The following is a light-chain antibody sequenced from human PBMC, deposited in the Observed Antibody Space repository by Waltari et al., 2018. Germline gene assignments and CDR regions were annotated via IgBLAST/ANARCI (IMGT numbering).Light chain of an antibody. CDR2: DVN. CDR3: ASFTTSGSWV. CDR1: SRDLGTYNY. Sequence: QAALTQPTSLSGSPGQSITISCPGTSRDLGTYNYVSWYQQHPGKAPKLIIFDVNKWPSGVSSRFSGSKSGNTASLSIFGLQAEDEASYFCASFTTSGSWVFGGGTQVTVL. V-gene: IGLV2-14*03. J-gene: IGLJ3*02.